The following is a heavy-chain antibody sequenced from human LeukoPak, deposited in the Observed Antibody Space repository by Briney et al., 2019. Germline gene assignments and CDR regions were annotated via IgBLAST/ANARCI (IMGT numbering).Heavy chain of an antibody. V-gene: IGHV1-18*01. CDR1: GFTFSTYG. CDR3: ARDITESSGYYI. CDR2: ISAYSADT. J-gene: IGHJ4*02. Sequence: ASVKVSCKASGFTFSTYGITWVRQAPGQGLEWLGYISAYSADTNYAQKVQGRVTMTTDTSTTTAYLEMRSLRSDDTAVYYCARDITESSGYYIWGQGTQVTVSS. D-gene: IGHD6-19*01.